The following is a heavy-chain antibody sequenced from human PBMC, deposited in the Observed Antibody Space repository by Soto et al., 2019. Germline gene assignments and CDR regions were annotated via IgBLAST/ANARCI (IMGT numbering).Heavy chain of an antibody. D-gene: IGHD6-19*01. J-gene: IGHJ3*02. CDR3: ARDTRWLVASGPGVDAFDI. Sequence: SVKVSCKASGGTFSSYSISWVRQAPGQGLEWMGGIIPIFGTANYAQKFQGRVTITADESTSTAYMELSSLRSEDTAVYYCARDTRWLVASGPGVDAFDIWGQGTMVTVSS. CDR1: GGTFSSYS. V-gene: IGHV1-69*13. CDR2: IIPIFGTA.